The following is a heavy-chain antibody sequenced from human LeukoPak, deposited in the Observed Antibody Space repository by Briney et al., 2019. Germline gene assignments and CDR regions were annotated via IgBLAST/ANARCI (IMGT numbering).Heavy chain of an antibody. J-gene: IGHJ4*02. CDR2: TYYRSKWYN. V-gene: IGHV6-1*01. CDR1: GDSVFSNSS. D-gene: IGHD5-24*01. CDR3: ASLDGYNTATYYFDY. Sequence: LSQTLSLTCAISGDSVFSNSSWNWIRQSPSRGLEWLGRTYYRSKWYNDYVVSVKSRININPDTSKNQFSLQLSSVTPEDTAVYYCASLDGYNTATYYFDYWGQGTLVTVSS.